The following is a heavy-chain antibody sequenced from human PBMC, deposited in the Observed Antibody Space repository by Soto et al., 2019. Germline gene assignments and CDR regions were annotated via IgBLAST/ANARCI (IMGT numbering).Heavy chain of an antibody. J-gene: IGHJ5*02. CDR3: VRDGSKTLRDCFDP. V-gene: IGHV4-4*07. Sequence: TLSLTCSVSGGSMSKFYWSWIRKTAGKGLEWMGRVYATGTSDYNPSLRSRIAMSVDISKKTFSLRLRSVTAADTGVYYCVRDGSKTLRDCFDPWGQGILVTVSS. CDR2: VYATGTS. CDR1: GGSMSKFY. D-gene: IGHD4-17*01.